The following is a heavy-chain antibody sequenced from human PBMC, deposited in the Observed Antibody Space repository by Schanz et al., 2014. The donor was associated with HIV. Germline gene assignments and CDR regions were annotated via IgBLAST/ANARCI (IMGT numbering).Heavy chain of an antibody. J-gene: IGHJ5*02. CDR2: IKGDGSEK. D-gene: IGHD3-3*01. CDR3: AREASYHDFWYGYQTLPLDR. Sequence: EVHLVESGGGMVQPGGSLRLSCSGFGFTFSDFWMTWVRQAPGKGLEWVANIKGDGSEKSLIDSVKGRFTISRDNAKSSLLLQMAHATAADTALYYCAREASYHDFWYGYQTLPLDRWGRGTLVILSP. V-gene: IGHV3-7*01. CDR1: GFTFSDFW.